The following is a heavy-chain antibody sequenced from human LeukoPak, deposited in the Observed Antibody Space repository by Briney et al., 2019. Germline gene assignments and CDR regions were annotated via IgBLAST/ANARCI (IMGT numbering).Heavy chain of an antibody. V-gene: IGHV1-18*01. D-gene: IGHD3-3*01. CDR2: ISAYNGNT. CDR3: ARVMVGRFLEWLFLDAFDI. CDR1: GGTFSSYA. Sequence: VASVKVSCKASGGTFSSYAISWVRQAPGQGLEWMGWISAYNGNTNYAQKLQGRVTMTTDTSTSTAYMELRSLRSDDTAVYYCARVMVGRFLEWLFLDAFDIWGQGTMVTVSS. J-gene: IGHJ3*02.